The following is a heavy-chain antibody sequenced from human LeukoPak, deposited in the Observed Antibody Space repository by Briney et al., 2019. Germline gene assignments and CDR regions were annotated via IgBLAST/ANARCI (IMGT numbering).Heavy chain of an antibody. D-gene: IGHD3-10*01. Sequence: GGSLRLSCAASGFTFSSYAMHWVRQAPGKGLEWVAVISYDGSNKYYADSVKGRFTISRDNSKNTLYLQMNGLRPEDTAVYYCARDRGPGWFDPWGQGTLVTVSS. CDR1: GFTFSSYA. CDR3: ARDRGPGWFDP. J-gene: IGHJ5*02. V-gene: IGHV3-30*01. CDR2: ISYDGSNK.